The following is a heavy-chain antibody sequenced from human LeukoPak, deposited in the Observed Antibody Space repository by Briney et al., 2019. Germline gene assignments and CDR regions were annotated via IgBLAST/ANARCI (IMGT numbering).Heavy chain of an antibody. J-gene: IGHJ4*02. CDR3: TTSFYDSSGYYKDY. CDR2: IKSKTDGGQT. CDR1: GFTLINAW. V-gene: IGHV3-15*01. D-gene: IGHD3-22*01. Sequence: PGGSLRHSRAASGFTLINAWMSGVRQAPGKGREWVGRIKSKTDGGQTEYAPSAKGSFTIPRDDSKNTLYLQMNSLKTEDTAVYYCTTSFYDSSGYYKDYWGQGTLVTVSS.